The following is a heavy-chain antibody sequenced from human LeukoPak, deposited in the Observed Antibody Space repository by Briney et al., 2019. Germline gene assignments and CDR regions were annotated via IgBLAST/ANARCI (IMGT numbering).Heavy chain of an antibody. J-gene: IGHJ6*03. V-gene: IGHV4-38-2*02. CDR3: ARDRYYDFWSGYYNHYYYYMDV. CDR1: GYSISSGYY. Sequence: SQTLSLTCTVSGYSISSGYYWGWIRQPPGKGLEWIGSIYHSGKTYYNPSLKSRVTISVDTSKNQFSLKLSSVTAADTAVYYCARDRYYDFWSGYYNHYYYYMDVWGKGTTATVSS. D-gene: IGHD3-3*01. CDR2: IYHSGKT.